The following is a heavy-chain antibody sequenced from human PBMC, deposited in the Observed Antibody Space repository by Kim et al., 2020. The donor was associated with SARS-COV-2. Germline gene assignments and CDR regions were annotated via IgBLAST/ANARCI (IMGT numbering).Heavy chain of an antibody. V-gene: IGHV3-21*01. J-gene: IGHJ3*02. CDR2: ISSSSSYI. Sequence: GGSLRLSCAASGFTFSSYNMNWVRQAPGKGLECVSSISSSSSYIYYVDSVKGRFTISRDNAKNSLYLQMNRLRAEDTAVYYCAWSSYYYDSAGAFDIWGQGTMVTVSS. D-gene: IGHD3-22*01. CDR1: GFTFSSYN. CDR3: AWSSYYYDSAGAFDI.